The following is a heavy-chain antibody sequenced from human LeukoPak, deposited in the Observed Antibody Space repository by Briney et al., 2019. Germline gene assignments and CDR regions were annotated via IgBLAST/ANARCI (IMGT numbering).Heavy chain of an antibody. CDR2: ISGSGGST. Sequence: PGRTLRLSCAASGFTFSSYAMSWVRQAPGKGLEWVSAISGSGGSTYYADSVKGRFTISRDNSKNTLYLQMNSLRAEDTAVYYCAKDQTPYYYDSSGYPPYWGQGTLVTVSS. J-gene: IGHJ4*02. D-gene: IGHD3-22*01. V-gene: IGHV3-23*01. CDR1: GFTFSSYA. CDR3: AKDQTPYYYDSSGYPPY.